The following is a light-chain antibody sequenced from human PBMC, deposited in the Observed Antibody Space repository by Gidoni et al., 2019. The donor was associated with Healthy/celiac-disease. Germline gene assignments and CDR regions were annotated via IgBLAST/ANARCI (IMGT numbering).Light chain of an antibody. J-gene: IGKJ4*01. V-gene: IGKV3-20*01. CDR2: GES. Sequence: EIVLTQSPGNLSLSPGERATLSCRAIQSVSRSYLAWYQQIPGQAPRLLIYGESSRATGIPYRFSGSGSGTDFTLTISRLEPEDFAVYYCQQYGSSPKLTFGGGTKVEIK. CDR1: QSVSRSY. CDR3: QQYGSSPKLT.